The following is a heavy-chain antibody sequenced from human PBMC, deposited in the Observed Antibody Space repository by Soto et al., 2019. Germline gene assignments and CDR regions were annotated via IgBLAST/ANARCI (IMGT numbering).Heavy chain of an antibody. CDR2: IYYSGST. Sequence: QVQLQESGPGLVKPSQTLSLTCTVSGGSISSGGYYWSWIRQHPGKGLEWIGYIYYSGSTYYNPSLRGRVTIHVDTSKNQFSLKLSSVTAADTAVYYCARHIVLVTERPVRYFQHWGPGPLVTVSS. CDR1: GGSISSGGYY. CDR3: ARHIVLVTERPVRYFQH. D-gene: IGHD2-21*02. V-gene: IGHV4-31*03. J-gene: IGHJ1*01.